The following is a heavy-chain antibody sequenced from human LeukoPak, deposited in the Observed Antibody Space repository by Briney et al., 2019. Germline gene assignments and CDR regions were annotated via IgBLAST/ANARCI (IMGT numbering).Heavy chain of an antibody. CDR3: AKDQTAMGTVTFDY. Sequence: GGSLRLSCSASGFTFDDYSMHWVRQVPGKGLEWVSGISWNSGSIGYADSVKGRFTISRDNAKNSLYLQMNSLRAEDMALYYCAKDQTAMGTVTFDYWGQGTLVTVSS. J-gene: IGHJ4*02. V-gene: IGHV3-9*03. D-gene: IGHD5-18*01. CDR2: ISWNSGSI. CDR1: GFTFDDYS.